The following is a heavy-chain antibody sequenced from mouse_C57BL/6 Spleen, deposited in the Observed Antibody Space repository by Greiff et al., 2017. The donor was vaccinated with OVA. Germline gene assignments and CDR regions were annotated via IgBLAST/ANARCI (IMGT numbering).Heavy chain of an antibody. D-gene: IGHD1-1*01. V-gene: IGHV1-72*01. Sequence: QQSCQASGYTFTSYWMHWVKQRPGRGLEWIGRIDPNSGGTKYNEKFKSKATLTVDKPSSTAYMQLSSLTSEDSAVYYCASYYYGSSPYYAMDYWGQGTSVTVSS. CDR2: IDPNSGGT. J-gene: IGHJ4*01. CDR1: GYTFTSYW. CDR3: ASYYYGSSPYYAMDY.